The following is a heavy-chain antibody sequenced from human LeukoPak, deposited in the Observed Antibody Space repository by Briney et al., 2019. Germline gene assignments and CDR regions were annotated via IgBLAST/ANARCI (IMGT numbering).Heavy chain of an antibody. CDR3: ARDGVAADPMDYYYYGMDV. Sequence: GGSLRLSCAASGFTVSSNYMSWVRQAPGKGLEWVSVIYSGGSTYYADSVKGRFTISRDNSKNTLYLQMNSLRAEDTAVYYCARDGVAADPMDYYYYGMDVWGQGTTVTVSS. CDR1: GFTVSSNY. V-gene: IGHV3-53*01. D-gene: IGHD6-13*01. J-gene: IGHJ6*02. CDR2: IYSGGST.